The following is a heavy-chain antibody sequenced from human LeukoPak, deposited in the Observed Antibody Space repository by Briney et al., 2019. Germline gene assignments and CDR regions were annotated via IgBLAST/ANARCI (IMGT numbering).Heavy chain of an antibody. CDR1: GYTFTSYG. Sequence: ASVKVSCKASGYTFTSYGISWVRQAPGQGLEWMGWISAYNGNTNYAQKLQGRVTMTTDTSTSTAYMELRSLRSDDTAVYYCARDRQQLVEGDLYGNYWRQGTLVTVSS. CDR2: ISAYNGNT. CDR3: ARDRQQLVEGDLYGNY. V-gene: IGHV1-18*01. D-gene: IGHD6-13*01. J-gene: IGHJ4*02.